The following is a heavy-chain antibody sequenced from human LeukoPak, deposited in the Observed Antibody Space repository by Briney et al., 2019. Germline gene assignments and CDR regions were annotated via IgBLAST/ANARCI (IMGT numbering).Heavy chain of an antibody. CDR1: GGTFNNST. CDR2: IMPLFGTA. CDR3: ARDVHGDYGSGWFDP. V-gene: IGHV1-69*05. Sequence: SVKVSCKTSGGTFNNSTISWVRQAPGQGLEWLGGIMPLFGTAGYAQKFQGRVTITKDESTRTVYLELTSLTSDDTAVYYCARDVHGDYGSGWFDPWGQGTLVSVSS. D-gene: IGHD4-17*01. J-gene: IGHJ5*02.